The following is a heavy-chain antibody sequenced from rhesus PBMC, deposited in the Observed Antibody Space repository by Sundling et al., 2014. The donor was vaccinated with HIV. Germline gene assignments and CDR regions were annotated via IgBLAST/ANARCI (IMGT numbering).Heavy chain of an antibody. D-gene: IGHD5-12*01. V-gene: IGHV4-93*01. CDR3: ARDGTSSTVSFDS. J-gene: IGHJ4*01. CDR2: IYGDSGNS. Sequence: QVQLQESGPGVVKPSETLSLICAVSGGSISSSNWWTWIRQSPGKGLDWIGNIYGDSGNSYYNPSLKSRVAITMDTSKNQFFLKLSSVTAADTAIYYCARDGTSSTVSFDSWGQGVLVTVSS. CDR1: GGSISSSNW.